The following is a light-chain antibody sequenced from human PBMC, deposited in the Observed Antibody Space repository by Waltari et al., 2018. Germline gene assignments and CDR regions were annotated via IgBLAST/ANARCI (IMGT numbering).Light chain of an antibody. J-gene: IGKJ1*01. Sequence: EVVMTQSPATLSVSHGERATLSCRASQSISITMVWYQQRPGQAPRLLIYEASMRATDIPARFSGSGSGTEFTLTISSVQSEDAAVYYCQQFNDWPRTFGQGTKVEIK. CDR1: QSISIT. CDR2: EAS. V-gene: IGKV3-15*01. CDR3: QQFNDWPRT.